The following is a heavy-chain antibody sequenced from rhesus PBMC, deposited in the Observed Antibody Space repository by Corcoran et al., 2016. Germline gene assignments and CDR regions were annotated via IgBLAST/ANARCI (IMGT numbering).Heavy chain of an antibody. Sequence: QVQLVQSGAEVKKPGSSVKVSCKASGYTFTDYYMHWVRQAPRQGLEWIGGSNPYNGNTKYAQKFQGRVTMTRDTSTSTAYMELSSLRSEDTAVYYCARDQGSSYLLVYNSLDVWGREFWSPSPQ. D-gene: IGHD4-29*01. V-gene: IGHV1S2*01. CDR3: ARDQGSSYLLVYNSLDV. CDR2: SNPYNGNT. CDR1: GYTFTDYY. J-gene: IGHJ5-2*01.